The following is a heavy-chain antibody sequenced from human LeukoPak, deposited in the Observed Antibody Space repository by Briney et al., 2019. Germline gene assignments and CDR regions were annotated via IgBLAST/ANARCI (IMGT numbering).Heavy chain of an antibody. CDR3: ARYYDILTGSIPQPPGYYYSYGMDG. Sequence: SVKVSCKASGGTFSSYAISWVRQAPGQGLEWMGGIIPIFGTANYAQKFQGRVTITADESTSTAYMELSSLRSEDTAVYHCARYYDILTGSIPQPPGYYYSYGMDGWGKGTTVTVSS. J-gene: IGHJ6*04. D-gene: IGHD3-9*01. V-gene: IGHV1-69*13. CDR2: IIPIFGTA. CDR1: GGTFSSYA.